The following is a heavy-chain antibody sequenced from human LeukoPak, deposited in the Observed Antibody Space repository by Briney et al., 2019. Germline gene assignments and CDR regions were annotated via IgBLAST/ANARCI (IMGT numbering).Heavy chain of an antibody. J-gene: IGHJ4*02. CDR1: GFPVRSNY. V-gene: IGHV3-53*01. CDR3: AKAPVLTGDGYILYYFDY. Sequence: GGSLRLSCAASGFPVRSNYMSWVRQAPGKGLEWVSVIYSDTSTYYADSVKGRFSISRDNSKNTLYLQMNSLRAEDTPVYSCAKAPVLTGDGYILYYFDYAEQGTLVTVSS. CDR2: IYSDTST. D-gene: IGHD5-24*01.